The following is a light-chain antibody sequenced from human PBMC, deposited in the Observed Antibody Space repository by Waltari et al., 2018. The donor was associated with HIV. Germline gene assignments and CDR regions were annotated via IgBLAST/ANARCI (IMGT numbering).Light chain of an antibody. CDR1: RSNIVSNP. CDR2: TNS. Sequence: QSVLTQPPSASGAPGQRVTISCSGSRSNIVSNPVGWYHQLPGTAPKLLIFTNSQRPSGVPDRFSGSKSGSSASLAISGLQSEDESQYFCAAWDDTLKGFIFGGGTQLTVL. J-gene: IGLJ2*01. V-gene: IGLV1-44*01. CDR3: AAWDDTLKGFI.